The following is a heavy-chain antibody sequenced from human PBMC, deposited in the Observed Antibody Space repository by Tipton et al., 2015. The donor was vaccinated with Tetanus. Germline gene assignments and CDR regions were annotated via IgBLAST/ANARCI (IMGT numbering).Heavy chain of an antibody. CDR2: IYYTGST. V-gene: IGHV4-39*07. Sequence: TLSLTCTVSGGSITNVVFYWGWIRQSPGKGLEWIGSIYYTGSTYYNPSLQSRVTISVDTSKNQFSLQLAFVTAADTAIYYCARERIEAFYYHGLDVWGPGTTVTVSS. CDR3: ARERIEAFYYHGLDV. D-gene: IGHD2-21*01. J-gene: IGHJ6*02. CDR1: GGSITNVVFY.